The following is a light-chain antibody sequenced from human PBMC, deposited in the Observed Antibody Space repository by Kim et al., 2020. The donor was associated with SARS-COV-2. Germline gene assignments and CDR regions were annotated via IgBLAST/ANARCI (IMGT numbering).Light chain of an antibody. CDR1: QGIACW. J-gene: IGKJ2*01. V-gene: IGKV1-12*01. Sequence: ASVGDRITITCRASQGIACWLSWYQQKPGNPPKLLIYGTSNVQSGVPSRFSGSGYGTDFTLTISSLQPEDFATYYCQQTHSVPPTFGQGTRVEI. CDR3: QQTHSVPPT. CDR2: GTS.